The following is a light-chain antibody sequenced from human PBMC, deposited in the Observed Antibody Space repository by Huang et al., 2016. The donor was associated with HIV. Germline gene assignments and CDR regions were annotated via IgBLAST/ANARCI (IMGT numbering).Light chain of an antibody. Sequence: DIQMTQSHSAMSASVGGRVTITFRARQGVHNFLAWFQQESGKVTKRLIYAASNLQSGVPSRFFGSGSGTDFTLTITNLEPEDSATYFCLQYYTFPWTFGRGTKVK. J-gene: IGKJ1*01. CDR1: QGVHNF. CDR2: AAS. V-gene: IGKV1-17*03. CDR3: LQYYTFPWT.